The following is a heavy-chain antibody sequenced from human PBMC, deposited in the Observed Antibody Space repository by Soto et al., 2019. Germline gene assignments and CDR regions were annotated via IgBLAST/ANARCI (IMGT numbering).Heavy chain of an antibody. Sequence: ASVKVSCKASGYSFSNYAIHWVRQAPGQRLEWIGWINVDNGNTMYSQKLQGRVIITRDTSANTAYMEVSSLRTEDTAVYFCASPSENYLARPARRADSYYNGMVVCGQRCTFAVYS. J-gene: IGHJ6*02. V-gene: IGHV1-3*01. D-gene: IGHD6-25*01. CDR3: ASPSENYLARPARRADSYYNGMVV. CDR2: INVDNGNT. CDR1: GYSFSNYA.